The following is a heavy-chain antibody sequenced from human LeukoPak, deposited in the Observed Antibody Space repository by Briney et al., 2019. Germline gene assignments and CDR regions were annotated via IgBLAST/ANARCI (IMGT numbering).Heavy chain of an antibody. V-gene: IGHV1-2*02. Sequence: ASVKVSCKASGHTFTGYYMHWVRQAPGQGLEWMGWINPNSGGTNYAQKFQGRVTMTRDTSISTAYMELSRLRSDDTAVYYCARVQYYYYYGMDVWGQGTTVTVSS. CDR1: GHTFTGYY. J-gene: IGHJ6*02. CDR3: ARVQYYYYYGMDV. CDR2: INPNSGGT. D-gene: IGHD1-1*01.